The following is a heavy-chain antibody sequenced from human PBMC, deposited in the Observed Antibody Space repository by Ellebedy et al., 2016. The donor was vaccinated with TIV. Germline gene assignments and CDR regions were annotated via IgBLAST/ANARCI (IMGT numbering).Heavy chain of an antibody. V-gene: IGHV1-18*04. CDR3: ARRDGYNPLHY. D-gene: IGHD5-24*01. CDR2: VIPYNGNT. J-gene: IGHJ4*02. CDR1: GYTFTSYG. Sequence: ASVKVSCXASGYTFTSYGISWVRQAPGQGLEWMGWVIPYNGNTKFAQKIQGRVTMTTDTATSTVYMELRSLRSDDTAVYYCARRDGYNPLHYWGQGTLVTVSS.